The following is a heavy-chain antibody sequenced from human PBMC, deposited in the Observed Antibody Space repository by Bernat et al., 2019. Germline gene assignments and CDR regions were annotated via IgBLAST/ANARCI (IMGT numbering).Heavy chain of an antibody. CDR3: ARGGSKLWFGELLLDY. CDR2: IWYDGSNK. V-gene: IGHV3-33*01. D-gene: IGHD3-10*01. CDR1: GFTFSSYG. J-gene: IGHJ4*02. Sequence: QVQLVESGGGVVQPGRSLRLSCAASGFTFSSYGMHWVRQAPGKGLEWVAVIWYDGSNKYYADSVKGRFTISRDNSKNTLYLQMNSLRAEETAVYYCARGGSKLWFGELLLDYWGQGTLVTVSS.